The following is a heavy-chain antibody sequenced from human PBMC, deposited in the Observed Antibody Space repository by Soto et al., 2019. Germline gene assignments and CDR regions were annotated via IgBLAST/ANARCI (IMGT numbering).Heavy chain of an antibody. V-gene: IGHV4-31*03. CDR1: GGSISSGGYY. CDR3: ARVEYSNGVCSPFDY. D-gene: IGHD2-8*01. CDR2: IYYSGST. J-gene: IGHJ4*02. Sequence: QVQLQESGPGLVKPSQTLSLTCTVSGGSISSGGYYWSWIRQHPGKGLEWIGYIYYSGSTYYNPSLKSRVTLSVDTSKNQFSLKLSSVTAADTAVYYCARVEYSNGVCSPFDYWGQGTLVTVSS.